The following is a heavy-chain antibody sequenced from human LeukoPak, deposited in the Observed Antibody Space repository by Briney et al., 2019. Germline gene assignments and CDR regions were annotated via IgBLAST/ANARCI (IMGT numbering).Heavy chain of an antibody. J-gene: IGHJ3*02. V-gene: IGHV3-30*09. CDR2: ISYDGSNK. CDR3: ARAIRFLEGRGGGFDI. D-gene: IGHD3-3*01. CDR1: GFTFSRYA. Sequence: PGGSLRLSCAASGFTFSRYAMHWVRQAPGKGLEWVAVISYDGSNKYYADSVKGRFAISRDNYKNMLYLQMNSLRTEDTAVYYCARAIRFLEGRGGGFDIWGQGTMVTVSS.